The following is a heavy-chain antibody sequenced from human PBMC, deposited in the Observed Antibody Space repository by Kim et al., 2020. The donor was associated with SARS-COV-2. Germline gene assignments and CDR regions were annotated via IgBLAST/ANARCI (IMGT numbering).Heavy chain of an antibody. J-gene: IGHJ6*02. CDR1: GYSFTSYW. V-gene: IGHV5-51*01. Sequence: GESLKISCKGSGYSFTSYWIGWVRQMPGKGLEWMGIIYPGDSDTRYSPSFQGQVTISADKSISTAYLQWSSLKASDTAMYYCARLARYSRGYYYYGMDVWGQGTTVTVSS. D-gene: IGHD6-13*01. CDR2: IYPGDSDT. CDR3: ARLARYSRGYYYYGMDV.